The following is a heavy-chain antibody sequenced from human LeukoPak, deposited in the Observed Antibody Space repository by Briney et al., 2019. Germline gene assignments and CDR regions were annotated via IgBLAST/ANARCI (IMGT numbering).Heavy chain of an antibody. CDR2: ISGSGGST. D-gene: IGHD1-26*01. Sequence: GGSLRLSCAASGFTFSSYAMSWVRQAPGKGLEWVSAISGSGGSTYYADSVKGRFTISRDNPKNTLYLQMNSLRAEDTAVYYCAKDRRVIGREQYYFDYWGQGTLVTVSS. CDR1: GFTFSSYA. J-gene: IGHJ4*02. CDR3: AKDRRVIGREQYYFDY. V-gene: IGHV3-23*01.